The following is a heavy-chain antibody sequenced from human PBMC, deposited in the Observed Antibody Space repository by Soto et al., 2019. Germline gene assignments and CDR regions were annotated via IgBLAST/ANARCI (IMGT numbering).Heavy chain of an antibody. D-gene: IGHD2-21*02. V-gene: IGHV1-46*01. Sequence: QVQLVQSGAEVKKPGASVKVSCKASGYTFTSYYMHWVRQAPGQGLEWMGIINPSGGSTSYAQKFQGSVTMTRDTSTSTVYMELSSLRSEDTAVYYCARDRERYCGGDCPRDFQHWGQGTLVTVSS. CDR2: INPSGGST. CDR1: GYTFTSYY. CDR3: ARDRERYCGGDCPRDFQH. J-gene: IGHJ1*01.